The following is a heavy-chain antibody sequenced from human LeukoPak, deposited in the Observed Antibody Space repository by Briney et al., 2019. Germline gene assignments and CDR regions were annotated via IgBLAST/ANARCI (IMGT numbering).Heavy chain of an antibody. V-gene: IGHV3-21*01. J-gene: IGHJ5*02. CDR2: ISSSSSYI. Sequence: GGSLRLSCAASGFTFSSYSMNWVRQAPGKGLEWVSSISSSSSYIYYADLVKGRFTISRDNAKNSLYLQMNSLRAEDTAVYYCARDDGGSSSWYPGRWFDPWGQGTLVTVSS. D-gene: IGHD6-13*01. CDR1: GFTFSSYS. CDR3: ARDDGGSSSWYPGRWFDP.